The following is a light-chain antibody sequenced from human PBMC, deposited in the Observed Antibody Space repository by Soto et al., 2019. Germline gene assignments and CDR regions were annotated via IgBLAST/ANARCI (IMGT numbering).Light chain of an antibody. CDR2: GAS. V-gene: IGKV3-20*01. J-gene: IGKJ2*01. CDR1: QSVSSSY. CDR3: QQYGSSVRT. Sequence: EIVLTQSPGTLPLSPGERATLSCRASQSVSSSYLAWYQQKPGQAPRLLIYGASSRATGIPDRFSGSGSGTDFTLTISRLEPEDFAVYYCQQYGSSVRTFGQGTKLEIK.